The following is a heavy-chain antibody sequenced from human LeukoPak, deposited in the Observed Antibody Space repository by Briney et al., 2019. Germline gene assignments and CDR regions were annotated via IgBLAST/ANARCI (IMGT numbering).Heavy chain of an antibody. CDR3: ARGNGLLWFGELLYPPYYYGMDV. CDR2: IYTSGST. Sequence: SETLSLTCTVSGGSISSYYWSWIRQPAGKGLEWIGRIYTSGSTNYNPSLKSRVTMSVDTSKNQFSLKLSSVTAADTAVYYCARGNGLLWFGELLYPPYYYGMDVWGQGTTVTVSS. V-gene: IGHV4-4*07. D-gene: IGHD3-10*01. J-gene: IGHJ6*02. CDR1: GGSISSYY.